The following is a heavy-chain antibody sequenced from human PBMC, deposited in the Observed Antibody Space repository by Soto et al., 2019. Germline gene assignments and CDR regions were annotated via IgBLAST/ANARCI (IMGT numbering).Heavy chain of an antibody. CDR3: ARALPGYYYYGMDV. CDR2: IGTAGDT. CDR1: GFTFSSYD. Sequence: GGSLRLSCAASGFTFSSYDMHWVRQATGKGPEWVSAIGTAGDTYYPGSVKGRFTISRENAKNSLYLQMNSLRAEDTAVYYCARALPGYYYYGMDVWGQGTTVTVSS. V-gene: IGHV3-13*01. J-gene: IGHJ6*02.